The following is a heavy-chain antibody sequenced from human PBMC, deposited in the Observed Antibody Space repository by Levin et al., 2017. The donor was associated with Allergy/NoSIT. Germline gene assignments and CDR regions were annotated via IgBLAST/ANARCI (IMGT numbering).Heavy chain of an antibody. CDR2: ISAYNGNT. CDR3: ARVESAYCGGDCYARWFDP. J-gene: IGHJ5*02. Sequence: GESLKISCKASGYTFTSDGISWVRQAPGQGLEWMGWISAYNGNTNYAQKLQGRVTMTTDTSTSTAYMELRSLRSDDTAVYYCARVESAYCGGDCYARWFDPWGQGTLVTVSS. V-gene: IGHV1-18*01. CDR1: GYTFTSDG. D-gene: IGHD2-21*02.